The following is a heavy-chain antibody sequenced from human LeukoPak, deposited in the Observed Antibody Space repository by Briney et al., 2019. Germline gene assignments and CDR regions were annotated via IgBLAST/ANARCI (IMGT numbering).Heavy chain of an antibody. CDR1: GGSFSGYY. V-gene: IGHV4-34*01. Sequence: PSETLSLTCAVYGGSFSGYYWSWIRQPPGKGLEWIGEINHSGSTNYNPSLKSRVTISVDTSKSQFSLKLSSVTAADTAVYYCARGSPISGWFDPWGQGTLVTVSS. CDR2: INHSGST. J-gene: IGHJ5*02. D-gene: IGHD6-25*01. CDR3: ARGSPISGWFDP.